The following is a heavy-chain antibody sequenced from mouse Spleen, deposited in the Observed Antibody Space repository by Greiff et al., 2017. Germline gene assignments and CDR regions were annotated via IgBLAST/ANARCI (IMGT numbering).Heavy chain of an antibody. J-gene: IGHJ4*01. Sequence: VHLVESGPGLVAPSQSLSITCTVSGFSLTSYGVHWVRQPPGKGLEWLGVIWAGGSTNYNSALMSRLSISKDNSKSQVFLKMNSLQTDDTAMYYCARDRDYGSSYGAMDYWGQGTSVTVSS. V-gene: IGHV2-9*02. CDR3: ARDRDYGSSYGAMDY. CDR1: GFSLTSYG. D-gene: IGHD1-1*01. CDR2: IWAGGST.